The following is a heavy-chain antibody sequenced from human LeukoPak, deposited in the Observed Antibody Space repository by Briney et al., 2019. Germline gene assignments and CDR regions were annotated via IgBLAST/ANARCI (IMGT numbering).Heavy chain of an antibody. J-gene: IGHJ4*02. V-gene: IGHV1-69*04. Sequence: ASVKVSCKASGGTFSSYAISWARQAPGQGLEWMGRIIPIFGIANYAQKFQGRVTITADKSTSTAYMELSSLRSEDTAVYYCAYYDSSGPPVYWGQGTLVTVSS. CDR1: GGTFSSYA. CDR3: AYYDSSGPPVY. D-gene: IGHD3-22*01. CDR2: IIPIFGIA.